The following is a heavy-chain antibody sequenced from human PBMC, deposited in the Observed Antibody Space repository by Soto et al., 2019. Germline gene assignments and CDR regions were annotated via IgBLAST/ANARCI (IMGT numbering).Heavy chain of an antibody. Sequence: PSETLSLTCTVSGGSISSYYWSWIRQPPGKGLEWIGYIYYSGSTNYNPSLKSRVTISVDTSKNQFSLKLSSVTAADTAVYYCARVKVVVYARKQNWFDPWGQGTLVTVSS. D-gene: IGHD3-22*01. J-gene: IGHJ5*02. CDR3: ARVKVVVYARKQNWFDP. V-gene: IGHV4-59*12. CDR1: GGSISSYY. CDR2: IYYSGST.